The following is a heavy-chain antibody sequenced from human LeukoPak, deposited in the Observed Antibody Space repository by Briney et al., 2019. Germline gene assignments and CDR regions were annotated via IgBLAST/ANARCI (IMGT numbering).Heavy chain of an antibody. CDR2: ISSSSSYT. V-gene: IGHV3-11*03. D-gene: IGHD6-13*01. J-gene: IGHJ3*02. CDR3: ARKSSSSPYAFDI. Sequence: GGSLRLSCAASGFTFSDYYMSWLRQAPGKGLEWVSYISSSSSYTNYADSGRGRFTISRDNAKNSLYLQMNSLRAEETAVYYCARKSSSSPYAFDIWGQGTMVTVSS. CDR1: GFTFSDYY.